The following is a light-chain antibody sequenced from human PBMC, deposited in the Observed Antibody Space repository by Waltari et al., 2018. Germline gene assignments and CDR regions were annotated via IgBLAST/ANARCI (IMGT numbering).Light chain of an antibody. Sequence: QSALTQPASVSGSPGQSTTISCTGTRSDFGNYNLVSWYQRQSGKAPKLMIYEVTKRPSGVSDRFSGSKSGNTASLTISGLQAEYEADYYCCSYAGTTIYVLFGGGTKLTVL. CDR2: EVT. CDR1: RSDFGNYNL. CDR3: CSYAGTTIYVL. V-gene: IGLV2-23*02. J-gene: IGLJ2*01.